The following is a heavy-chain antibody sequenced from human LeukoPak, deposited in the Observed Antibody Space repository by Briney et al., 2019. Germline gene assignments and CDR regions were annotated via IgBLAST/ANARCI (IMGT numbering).Heavy chain of an antibody. CDR3: ARVTGYRIEDYFDY. V-gene: IGHV4-59*13. CDR2: IYYSGST. CDR1: GGSFSGYY. D-gene: IGHD6-13*01. Sequence: SETLSLTCAVYGGSFSGYYWSWIRQPPGKGLEWIGYIYYSGSTNYNPSLKSRVTISVEASKNEFSLKLRSVTAADTAVYYCARVTGYRIEDYFDYWGQGTLVTVSS. J-gene: IGHJ4*02.